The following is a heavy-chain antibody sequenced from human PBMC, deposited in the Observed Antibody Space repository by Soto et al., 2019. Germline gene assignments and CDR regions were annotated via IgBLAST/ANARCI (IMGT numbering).Heavy chain of an antibody. CDR1: GGSISSSNFY. CDR3: AKDASCYSCGA. D-gene: IGHD2-15*01. V-gene: IGHV4-39*01. CDR2: IRYGGST. J-gene: IGHJ4*01. Sequence: SETLSLTCAVSGGSISSSNFYWGWFRQPPGKGLVWIGSIRYGGSTYYSPSLESRVTISVDTSKNQFSLNVSSVTAADTAVYYCAKDASCYSCGAWGQGTLVTVSS.